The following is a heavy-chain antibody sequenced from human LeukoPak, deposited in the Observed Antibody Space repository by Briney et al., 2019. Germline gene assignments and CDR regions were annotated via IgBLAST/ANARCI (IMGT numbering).Heavy chain of an antibody. V-gene: IGHV5-51*01. D-gene: IGHD3-3*01. CDR2: IYPGDSDT. CDR3: ASLDYYFWSGSPAGGAFDI. CDR1: GYSFTSYW. Sequence: GESLKISCKGSGYSFTSYWIGWVRQMPGKGLEWMGIIYPGDSDTRYSPSFQGQVTISADKSISTAYLQWSSLKASDTAMYYCASLDYYFWSGSPAGGAFDIWGQGTMVTVSS. J-gene: IGHJ3*02.